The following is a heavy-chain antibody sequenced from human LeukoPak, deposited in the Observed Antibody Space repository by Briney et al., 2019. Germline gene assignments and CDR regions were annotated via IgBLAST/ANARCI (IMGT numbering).Heavy chain of an antibody. CDR2: IYSGGNT. CDR1: GFTVSSNH. CDR3: ARGDHCSAGSCFFDY. Sequence: GGSLRLSCAASGFTVSSNHMSWVRQAPGKGLQWVSVIYSGGNTYYADSVKGRFTISRDSAKNSLFLQMNSLRAEDTAVYYCARGDHCSAGSCFFDYWGQGTLVTVSS. J-gene: IGHJ4*02. V-gene: IGHV3-53*01. D-gene: IGHD2-15*01.